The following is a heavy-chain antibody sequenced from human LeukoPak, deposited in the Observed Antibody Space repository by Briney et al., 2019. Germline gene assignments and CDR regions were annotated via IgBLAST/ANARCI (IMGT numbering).Heavy chain of an antibody. CDR1: GYTFTSYD. CDR2: MNPSSDNT. D-gene: IGHD5-24*01. CDR3: ARDGRDGYNYYYYYGMDV. Sequence: ASVKVSCKASGYTFTSYDINWVRQATGQGLEWMGWMNPSSDNTGYAQRFQGRVTMTRNTSISTAYMELTSLRSEDTAVYYCARDGRDGYNYYYYYGMDVWGQGTTVTVSS. J-gene: IGHJ6*02. V-gene: IGHV1-8*01.